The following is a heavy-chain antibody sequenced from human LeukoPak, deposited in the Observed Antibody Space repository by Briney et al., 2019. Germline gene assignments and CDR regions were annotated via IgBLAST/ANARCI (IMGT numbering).Heavy chain of an antibody. Sequence: PSETLSLTCTVSGGSVSSSSSYWGWVRQAPGKGLEWVSAISGSGGSTYSADSVKGRFTISRDNSKNTLYLQMNTLRAGDTAVYYCAKDVYEVGASTLDYWGQGTLVTVSS. D-gene: IGHD1-26*01. CDR2: ISGSGGST. CDR1: GGSVSSSSSY. V-gene: IGHV3-23*01. J-gene: IGHJ4*02. CDR3: AKDVYEVGASTLDY.